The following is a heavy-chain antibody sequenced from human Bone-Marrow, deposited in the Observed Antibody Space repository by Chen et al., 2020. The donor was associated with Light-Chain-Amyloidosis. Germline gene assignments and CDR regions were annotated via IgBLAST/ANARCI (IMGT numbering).Heavy chain of an antibody. Sequence: QVQLQESGPGLVKPSETLSLTCTVSGGSISSYYWSWIRQPPGKGLEWIGYIYYSGSTNYNPSLKSRVTISVDTSKNQFSLKLSSVTAADTAVYYCARLGVRGVDYWGQGTLVTVSS. D-gene: IGHD3-10*01. CDR3: ARLGVRGVDY. CDR2: IYYSGST. CDR1: GGSISSYY. J-gene: IGHJ4*02. V-gene: IGHV4-59*08.